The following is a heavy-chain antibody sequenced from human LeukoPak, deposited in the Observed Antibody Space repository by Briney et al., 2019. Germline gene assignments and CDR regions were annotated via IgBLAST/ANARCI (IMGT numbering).Heavy chain of an antibody. CDR1: GGSISSGGYY. Sequence: PSETLSLTCTVSGGSISSGGYYWSWIRQHPGKGLEWIGYIYYSGSTYYNPSLKSRVTISVDTSKNQFSLKLSSVTAADTAVYYCARDSAHYYGSGSYTRQRGYGMDVWGQGTTVTVSS. V-gene: IGHV4-31*03. CDR3: ARDSAHYYGSGSYTRQRGYGMDV. CDR2: IYYSGST. J-gene: IGHJ6*02. D-gene: IGHD3-10*01.